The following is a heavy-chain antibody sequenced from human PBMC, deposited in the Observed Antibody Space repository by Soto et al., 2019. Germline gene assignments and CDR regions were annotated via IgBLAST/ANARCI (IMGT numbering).Heavy chain of an antibody. Sequence: CGPTLGNPTRTLPLTCPFSRCSLITSGVGVGWMSKWEGKALEWLALIYCNDDKRYSPSLKSRLTITKDTSKNQVVLTMTNMDPVDTATYYCANRPPMAPHYYYGMDVWGQGTTVTVSS. J-gene: IGHJ6*01. CDR2: IYCNDDK. D-gene: IGHD3-10*01. CDR3: ANRPPMAPHYYYGMDV. V-gene: IGHV2-5*01. CDR1: RCSLITSGVG.